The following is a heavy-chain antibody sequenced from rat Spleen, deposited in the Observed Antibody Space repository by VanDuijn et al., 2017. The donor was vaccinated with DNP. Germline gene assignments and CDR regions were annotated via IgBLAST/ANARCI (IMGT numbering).Heavy chain of an antibody. CDR2: IGSPAYAP. CDR3: AKPDY. CDR1: GFTFSAYY. Sequence: EVQLVESGGGLVQPGRSLKLSCAASGFTFSAYYMAWVRQAPAKGLEWVAYIGSPAYAPYYTDSVKGRFAISRDNAKITLYLQMDSLRSEDTATYYCAKPDYWGQGVMVTVSS. J-gene: IGHJ2*01. V-gene: IGHV5-25*01.